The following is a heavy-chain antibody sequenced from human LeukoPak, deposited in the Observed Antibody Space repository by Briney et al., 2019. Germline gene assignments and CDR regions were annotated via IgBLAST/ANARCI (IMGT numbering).Heavy chain of an antibody. V-gene: IGHV1-24*01. CDR1: GYTLTELS. D-gene: IGHD3-16*01. Sequence: ASVKVSCKVSGYTLTELSMHWVRQAPGKGLEWMGGFDPEDGETIYAQKFQGRVTMTEDTSTDTAYMELSSLRSEDTAVYYCATDRPRSMITFGGVPSWGQGTLVTVSS. CDR2: FDPEDGET. J-gene: IGHJ5*02. CDR3: ATDRPRSMITFGGVPS.